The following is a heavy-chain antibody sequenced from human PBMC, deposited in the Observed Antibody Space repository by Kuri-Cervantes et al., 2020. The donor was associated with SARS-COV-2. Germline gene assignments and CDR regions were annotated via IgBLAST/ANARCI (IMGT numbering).Heavy chain of an antibody. CDR3: AKDNSENGRGYWYFDL. V-gene: IGHV3-23*01. J-gene: IGHJ2*01. CDR1: GFTFSSYA. Sequence: GGSLRLSCAASGFTFSSYAMSWVRQAPGKGLEWVSGISAITSSTYYADSVKGRFTISRDNSKNTLYLQMSSLRAEDTAVYYCAKDNSENGRGYWYFDLWGRGTLVTVSS. D-gene: IGHD1-1*01. CDR2: ISAITSST.